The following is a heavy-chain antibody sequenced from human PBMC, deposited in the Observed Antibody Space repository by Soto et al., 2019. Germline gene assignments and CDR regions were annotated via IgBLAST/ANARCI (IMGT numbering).Heavy chain of an antibody. CDR3: ASGLRYCSGGSCYGGNWFDP. Sequence: QVQLQQWGAGLLKPSETLSLTCAVYGGSFSGYYWSWIRQPPGKGLEWIGEINHSGSTNYNPSLKSRVTISVDTSKNQFSLKLISVPAADSAVYYCASGLRYCSGGSCYGGNWFDPWGQGTLVTVSS. V-gene: IGHV4-34*01. CDR2: INHSGST. D-gene: IGHD2-15*01. CDR1: GGSFSGYY. J-gene: IGHJ5*02.